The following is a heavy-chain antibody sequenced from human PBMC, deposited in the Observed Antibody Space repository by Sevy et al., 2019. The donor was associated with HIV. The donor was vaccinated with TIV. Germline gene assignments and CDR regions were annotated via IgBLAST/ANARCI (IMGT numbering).Heavy chain of an antibody. J-gene: IGHJ6*02. CDR2: IIPILGTA. D-gene: IGHD5-12*01. V-gene: IGHV1-69*13. Sequence: ASVKVSCKASGGTLSSYAISWVRQAPGQGLEWMGGIIPILGTANYAQKFQGRVTITADESTSTAYMELSSLRSEDTAMYYCARDRVRDGYNRYYYYYGMDVWGQGTTVTVSS. CDR1: GGTLSSYA. CDR3: ARDRVRDGYNRYYYYYGMDV.